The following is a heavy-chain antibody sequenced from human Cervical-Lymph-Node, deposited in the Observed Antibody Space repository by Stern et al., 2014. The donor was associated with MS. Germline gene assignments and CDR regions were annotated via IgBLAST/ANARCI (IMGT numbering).Heavy chain of an antibody. J-gene: IGHJ6*02. CDR1: GYTLSNLS. Sequence: QVQLMQSGAEVKKPGASVKVSCKISGYTLSNLSIRWVRQAPGKGLEWMGGLDPEEGKLIYAETVRSSVAMADNTSTDTASMYLNRLKSEDAAVYFCSTTVRRYFDYGLDVWGQGTTVTVSS. CDR3: STTVRRYFDYGLDV. D-gene: IGHD6-6*01. V-gene: IGHV1-24*01. CDR2: LDPEEGKL.